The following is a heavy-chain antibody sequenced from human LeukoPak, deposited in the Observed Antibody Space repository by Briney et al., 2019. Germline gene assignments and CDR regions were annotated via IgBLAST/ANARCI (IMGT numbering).Heavy chain of an antibody. CDR3: AKDIDYDFWSGPYDAFDI. J-gene: IGHJ3*02. Sequence: GGSLRLSCAASGFTFSSYSMNWVRQAPGKGLEWVSSISSSSYIYYADSVKGRFTISRDNAKNSLYLQMNSLRAEDTALYYCAKDIDYDFWSGPYDAFDIWGQGTMVTVSS. D-gene: IGHD3-3*01. V-gene: IGHV3-21*04. CDR1: GFTFSSYS. CDR2: ISSSSYI.